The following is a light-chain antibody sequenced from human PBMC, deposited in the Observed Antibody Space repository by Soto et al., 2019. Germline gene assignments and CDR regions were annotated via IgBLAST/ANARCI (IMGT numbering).Light chain of an antibody. V-gene: IGLV1-40*01. CDR3: QSYDSSLSDVV. J-gene: IGLJ2*01. CDR2: XNS. CDR1: SSNIGAGYD. Sequence: QSVLTQPPSVSGAPGQRVTISCTGSSSNIGAGYDVHWYQQLPGTAPKLLIYXNSXRXSGVPDXFXXSKSXXXXSXAIXGXXXXXXXXXYCQSYDSSLSDVVFGGGTKLTVL.